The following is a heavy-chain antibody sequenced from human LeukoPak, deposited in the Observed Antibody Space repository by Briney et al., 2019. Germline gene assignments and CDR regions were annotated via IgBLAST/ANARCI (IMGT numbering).Heavy chain of an antibody. Sequence: QPGGSLRLSCAASGFTFSSYAMNWVRQAPGKGLEWVSDISGSGGSTYHADSVKGRFTISRDNSKNTLYLQMNSLRAEDTAVYYCASAQMKLATIGWGQGTLVTVSS. CDR3: ASAQMKLATIG. V-gene: IGHV3-23*01. J-gene: IGHJ4*02. CDR2: ISGSGGST. CDR1: GFTFSSYA. D-gene: IGHD5-24*01.